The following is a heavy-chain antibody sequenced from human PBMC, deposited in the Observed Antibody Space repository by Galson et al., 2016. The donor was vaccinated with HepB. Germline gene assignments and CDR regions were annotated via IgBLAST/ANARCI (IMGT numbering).Heavy chain of an antibody. J-gene: IGHJ6*03. V-gene: IGHV3-21*01. Sequence: SLRLSCAASGFMFNYYSMNWVRQAPGKGLEWVSSITNNGNDKYYADPAKGRFTISRDNAKNSLFLQMDSLRAEDTAVYYCARDLIAAPGRTFFYYYYYMDVWGKGTTVTVSS. CDR1: GFMFNYYS. CDR3: ARDLIAAPGRTFFYYYYYMDV. CDR2: ITNNGNDK. D-gene: IGHD6-13*01.